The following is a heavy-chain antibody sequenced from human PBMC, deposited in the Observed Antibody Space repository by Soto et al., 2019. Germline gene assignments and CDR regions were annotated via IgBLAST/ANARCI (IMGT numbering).Heavy chain of an antibody. CDR1: GGTFTSFA. CDR3: AREPLSGDSGWYTYFDS. V-gene: IGHV1-69*06. CDR2: IIPIFDTS. Sequence: QVHLVQSGAEVKRPGSSVKVSCKASGGTFTSFAFSWVRQAPRQGLEWIGVIIPIFDTSTYAQSFQGRLTVTANKSANTVYMELHSLRSDDTAIYFCAREPLSGDSGWYTYFDSWGQGTLVTVSS. D-gene: IGHD6-19*01. J-gene: IGHJ4*02.